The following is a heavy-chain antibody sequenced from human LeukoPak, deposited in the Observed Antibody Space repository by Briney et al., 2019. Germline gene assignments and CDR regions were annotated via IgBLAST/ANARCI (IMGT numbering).Heavy chain of an antibody. CDR2: MNPNSGNT. V-gene: IGHV1-8*01. J-gene: IGHJ5*02. CDR3: ARSSDFWSGYYAA. Sequence: GASVKVSCKASGYTFTSYDINWVRQATGQGLAWMGWMNPNSGNTGYAQKFQGRVTMTRNTSISTAYMELSSLRSEDTAVYYCARSSDFWSGYYAAWGQGTLVTVSS. CDR1: GYTFTSYD. D-gene: IGHD3-3*01.